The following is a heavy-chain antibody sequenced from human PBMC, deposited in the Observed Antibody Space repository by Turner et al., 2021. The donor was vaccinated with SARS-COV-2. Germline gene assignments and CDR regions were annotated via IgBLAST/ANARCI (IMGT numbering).Heavy chain of an antibody. CDR3: ARHKWRRGAFDY. V-gene: IGHV3-66*04. J-gene: IGHJ4*02. D-gene: IGHD5-12*01. CDR2: IYSGSST. Sequence: EVQLVESGGGVVQPGGSLRLSCAASGFTVSSNYMSWVRRAPGKGLEWVSLIYSGSSTDYADSVKGRFTISRDNSKNTLSLQMNSLRAEDTAVYYCARHKWRRGAFDYWGQGTLVTVSS. CDR1: GFTVSSNY.